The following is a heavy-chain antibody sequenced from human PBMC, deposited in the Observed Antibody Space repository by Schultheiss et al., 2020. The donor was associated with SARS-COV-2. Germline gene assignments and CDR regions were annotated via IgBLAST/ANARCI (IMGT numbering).Heavy chain of an antibody. D-gene: IGHD3-22*01. CDR3: ARDRYDSSGYYYGMDV. CDR1: GFTFSSYA. J-gene: IGHJ6*02. V-gene: IGHV3-23*01. Sequence: GGSLRLSCAASGFTFSSYAMSWVRQAPGKGLEWVSAISGSGGSTYYADSVKGRFTISRDNSKNSLYLQMNSLRDEDTAVYYCARDRYDSSGYYYGMDVWGQGTTVTVSS. CDR2: ISGSGGST.